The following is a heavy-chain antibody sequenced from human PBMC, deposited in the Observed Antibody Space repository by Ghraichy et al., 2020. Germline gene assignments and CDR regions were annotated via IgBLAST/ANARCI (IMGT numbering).Heavy chain of an antibody. Sequence: SETLSLTCTVSGGSVSSGSYYWSWIRQPPGKGLEWIGYIYYSGSTNYNPSLKSRVTISVDTSKNQFSLKLSSVTAADTAVYYCARGPQVVSPDYYGMDVWGQGTTVTVSS. V-gene: IGHV4-61*01. D-gene: IGHD2-15*01. J-gene: IGHJ6*02. CDR3: ARGPQVVSPDYYGMDV. CDR1: GGSVSSGSYY. CDR2: IYYSGST.